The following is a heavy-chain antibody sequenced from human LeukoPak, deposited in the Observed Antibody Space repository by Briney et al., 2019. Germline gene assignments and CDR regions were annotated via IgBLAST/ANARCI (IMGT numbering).Heavy chain of an antibody. V-gene: IGHV3-64*02. Sequence: PGGSLRLSCAASGFTFSRYAMQWVRQAPDKRLEYVSGMDDSGTHTFYAESVKGRSTMSRDNSRDTLYLQMRSLRPEDTAVYYCARDGKAKNDYWGQGTLVTVST. CDR3: ARDGKAKNDY. D-gene: IGHD1-26*01. J-gene: IGHJ4*02. CDR1: GFTFSRYA. CDR2: MDDSGTHT.